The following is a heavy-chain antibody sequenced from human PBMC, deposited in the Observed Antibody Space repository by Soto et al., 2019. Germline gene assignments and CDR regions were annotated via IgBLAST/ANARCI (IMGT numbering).Heavy chain of an antibody. D-gene: IGHD6-13*01. J-gene: IGHJ4*02. CDR2: ISGSAMTT. V-gene: IGHV3-23*01. CDR3: AKLSAAGPHSVIDY. Sequence: EVKVLESGGTLVQPGGSLRLTCAASGFTFSTFPMTWVRQAPGEGLEWVSVISGSAMTTYYIDSVKGRFTISGDHSKNTMYLQMDTLRVEDTAVYYCAKLSAAGPHSVIDYWGRGTLVTVSS. CDR1: GFTFSTFP.